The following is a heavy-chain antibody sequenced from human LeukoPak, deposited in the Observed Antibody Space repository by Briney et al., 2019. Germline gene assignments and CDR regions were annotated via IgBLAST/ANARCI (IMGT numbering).Heavy chain of an antibody. CDR2: IYYSGNT. V-gene: IGHV4-39*02. D-gene: IGHD2-2*02. CDR1: GVSITIASYY. CDR3: ARGPLYTESFARTWFDA. Sequence: SETLSLTCTVSGVSITIASYYWGWVRQPPGKGLEWIGSIYYSGNTYYNPSLKGRVTIAIDTSTSHFSLKLRSVTAADTAIYFCARGPLYTESFARTWFDAWGRGSVVTVSS. J-gene: IGHJ5*02.